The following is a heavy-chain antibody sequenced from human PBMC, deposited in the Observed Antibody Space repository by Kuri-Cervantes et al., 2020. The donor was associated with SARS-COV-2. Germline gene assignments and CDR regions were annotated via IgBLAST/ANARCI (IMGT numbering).Heavy chain of an antibody. D-gene: IGHD2-2*01. V-gene: IGHV1-24*01. CDR3: AKSVGSTSLYNRFDP. Sequence: ASVKVSCKVSGYTLTELSMHWVRQAPGKGLEWMGGFDPEDGETIYAQKFQGRVTMTEDTSTDTAYMELSSLRSEDTALYYCAKSVGSTSLYNRFDPWGQGNLVNGAS. CDR1: GYTLTELS. J-gene: IGHJ5*02. CDR2: FDPEDGET.